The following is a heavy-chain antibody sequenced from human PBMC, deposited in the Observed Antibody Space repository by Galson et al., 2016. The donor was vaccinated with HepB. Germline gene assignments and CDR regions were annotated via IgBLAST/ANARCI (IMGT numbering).Heavy chain of an antibody. J-gene: IGHJ6*04. CDR3: ARDLEYDDRNGYLSRSRGMDV. CDR1: GFNFRTYG. Sequence: SLRLSCAASGFNFRTYGMHWVRQAPGKGLEWVADIWYDGSNKNSGGFVQGRLTISRDNSKNMLYLQMNSLRTEDTAIYYCARDLEYDDRNGYLSRSRGMDVWGTGTTVSVSS. V-gene: IGHV3-33*01. D-gene: IGHD3-22*01. CDR2: IWYDGSNK.